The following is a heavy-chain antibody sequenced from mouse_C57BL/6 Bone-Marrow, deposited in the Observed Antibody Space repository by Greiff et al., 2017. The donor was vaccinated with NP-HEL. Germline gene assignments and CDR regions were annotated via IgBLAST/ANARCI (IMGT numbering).Heavy chain of an antibody. CDR3: ARELGWFYGSSSFAY. Sequence: QVQLQQSGAELARPGASVKLSCKASGYTFTSYGISWVKQRTGQGLEWIGEIYPRSGNTYYNEKFKGKATLTADKSSSTAYMELRSLTSEDSAVYFCARELGWFYGSSSFAYWGQGTLVTVSA. V-gene: IGHV1-81*01. D-gene: IGHD1-1*01. J-gene: IGHJ3*01. CDR1: GYTFTSYG. CDR2: IYPRSGNT.